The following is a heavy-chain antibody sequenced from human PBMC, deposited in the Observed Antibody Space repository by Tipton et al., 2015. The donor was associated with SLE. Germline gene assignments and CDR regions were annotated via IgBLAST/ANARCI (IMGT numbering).Heavy chain of an antibody. CDR2: IYYSGST. D-gene: IGHD2-2*01. Sequence: LRLSCTVSGGSISSYYWSWIRQPPGKGLEWIGYIYYSGSTNYNPSLKSRVTRSVDTSKNQFSLKLSSVTAADTAVYYCARGDCSSTSCLDYWGQGTLVTVSS. J-gene: IGHJ4*02. V-gene: IGHV4-59*01. CDR1: GGSISSYY. CDR3: ARGDCSSTSCLDY.